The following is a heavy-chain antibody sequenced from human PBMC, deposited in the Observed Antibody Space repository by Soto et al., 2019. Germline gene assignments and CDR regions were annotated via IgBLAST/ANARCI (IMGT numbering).Heavy chain of an antibody. CDR2: VNFSGST. CDR3: ARLQFYDFWSGSDAMDV. J-gene: IGHJ6*02. CDR1: GGSVSSGSYQ. Sequence: QVQLQESGPGLVKPSETLSLTCTVSGGSVSSGSYQWSWIRQSPGKGLEWIGYVNFSGSTKYNPSLKSRVTISVDTSKNQFSLKLTSVTAADTALYFCARLQFYDFWSGSDAMDVWGQGTKVTVSS. D-gene: IGHD3-3*01. V-gene: IGHV4-61*01.